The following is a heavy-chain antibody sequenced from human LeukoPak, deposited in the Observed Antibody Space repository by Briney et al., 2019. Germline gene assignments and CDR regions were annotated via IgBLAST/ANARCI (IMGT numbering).Heavy chain of an antibody. D-gene: IGHD6-13*01. V-gene: IGHV3-30*18. J-gene: IGHJ4*02. CDR2: ISYDGSNK. Sequence: QTGESLRLSCAASGFTFSSYGMHWVRQAPGKGLEWVAVISYDGSNKYYADSVKGRFTISRDNSKNTLYLQMNSLRAEDTAVYYCAKSTLGSSWFDYWGQGTLVTVSS. CDR3: AKSTLGSSWFDY. CDR1: GFTFSSYG.